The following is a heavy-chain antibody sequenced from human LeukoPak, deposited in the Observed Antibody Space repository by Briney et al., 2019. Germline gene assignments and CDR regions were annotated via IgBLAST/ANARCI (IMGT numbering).Heavy chain of an antibody. Sequence: ASVKVSCKASGYTLTSYDINWVRQATRQGLEWTGWMNPNSGNTGYAQKFQGRVTMTRNTSISTAYMELSSLRSEDTAVYYCARGPPANIVVVPPPGFDPWGQGTLVTVSS. CDR2: MNPNSGNT. CDR3: ARGPPANIVVVPPPGFDP. J-gene: IGHJ5*02. CDR1: GYTLTSYD. D-gene: IGHD2-2*01. V-gene: IGHV1-8*01.